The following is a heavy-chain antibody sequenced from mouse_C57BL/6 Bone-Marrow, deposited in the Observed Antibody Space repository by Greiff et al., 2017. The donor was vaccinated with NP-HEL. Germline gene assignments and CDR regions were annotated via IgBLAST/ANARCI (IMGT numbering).Heavy chain of an antibody. Sequence: VQLQQSGPVLVKPGASVKMSCKASGYTFTDYYMNWVKQSHGKSLEWIGVINPYNGGTSYNQKFKGKATLTVDKSSSTAYMELNSLTSEDSAVYYCARSPIYPRFAYWGQGTLVTVSA. CDR2: INPYNGGT. V-gene: IGHV1-19*01. CDR3: ARSPIYPRFAY. CDR1: GYTFTDYY. D-gene: IGHD2-3*01. J-gene: IGHJ3*01.